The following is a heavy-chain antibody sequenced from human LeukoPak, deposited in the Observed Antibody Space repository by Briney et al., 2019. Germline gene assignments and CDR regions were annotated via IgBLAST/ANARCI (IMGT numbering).Heavy chain of an antibody. D-gene: IGHD6-19*01. CDR2: IHYSGTT. V-gene: IGHV4-59*01. Sequence: SGTLSLTCGVSGGSISGYYWSWIRQPPGKGLEWIGYIHYSGTTNYNPSLKSRVTISLDTSKNQFSLKINSVTAVDTAVYYCAREGQWLPDWFDPWGQGTLVTVSS. CDR1: GGSISGYY. CDR3: AREGQWLPDWFDP. J-gene: IGHJ5*02.